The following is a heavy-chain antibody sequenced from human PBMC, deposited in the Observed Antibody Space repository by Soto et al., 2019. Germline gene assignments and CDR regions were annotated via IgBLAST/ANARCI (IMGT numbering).Heavy chain of an antibody. CDR3: AKDLRGWGDVAFDI. CDR2: ISGSGGST. V-gene: IGHV3-23*01. CDR1: GFTFSSYA. J-gene: IGHJ3*02. D-gene: IGHD3-16*01. Sequence: GVLRLSCAASGFTFSSYAMSWVRQAPGKGLEWVSAISGSGGSTYYADPVKGRFTISRDDSKNTLYLQMNSLRAEDTAVYYCAKDLRGWGDVAFDIWGQGTMVTVSS.